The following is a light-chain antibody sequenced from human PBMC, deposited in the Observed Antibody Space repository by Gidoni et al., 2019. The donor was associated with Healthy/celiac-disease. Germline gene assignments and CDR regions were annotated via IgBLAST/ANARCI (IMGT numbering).Light chain of an antibody. CDR2: AAS. Sequence: DIQLSQSPSFLSASVGDRVTITCRARQGISRSLAWYQQNPGKAPKLLIYAASTWPSGVPSRFSGRGSGTEFTLTISSLQPEVFAHYYCQQLNSYPLTFGGGTKVEIK. CDR3: QQLNSYPLT. V-gene: IGKV1-9*01. CDR1: QGISRS. J-gene: IGKJ4*01.